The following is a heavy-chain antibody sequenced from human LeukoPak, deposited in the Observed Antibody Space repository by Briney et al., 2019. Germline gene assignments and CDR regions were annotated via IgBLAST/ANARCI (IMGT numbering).Heavy chain of an antibody. V-gene: IGHV3-53*01. Sequence: GGSLRLSCAASGFTVITNDMTWVRQAPGKGVEWVSVLYSDGNTKYSDSVQGRFTISRDNSKNTLYLEMNSLSPDDTAVYYCARGVEPLAANTLAYWGQGTLVTVSS. CDR1: GFTVITND. J-gene: IGHJ4*02. D-gene: IGHD1-14*01. CDR2: LYSDGNT. CDR3: ARGVEPLAANTLAY.